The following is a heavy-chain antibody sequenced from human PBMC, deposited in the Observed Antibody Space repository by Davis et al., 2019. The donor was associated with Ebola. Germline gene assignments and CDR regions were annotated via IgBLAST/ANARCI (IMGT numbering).Heavy chain of an antibody. CDR1: GFTFSNAW. D-gene: IGHD3-22*01. V-gene: IGHV3-15*07. CDR2: IKSKTDGGTT. J-gene: IGHJ6*02. CDR3: GTDSSGYYCYYGMDV. Sequence: GESLKISCAASGFTFSNAWMNWVRQAPGKGLEWVGRIKSKTDGGTTDYAAPVKGRFTISRDDSKNTLYLQMNSLKTEDTAVYYCGTDSSGYYCYYGMDVWGQGTTVTVSS.